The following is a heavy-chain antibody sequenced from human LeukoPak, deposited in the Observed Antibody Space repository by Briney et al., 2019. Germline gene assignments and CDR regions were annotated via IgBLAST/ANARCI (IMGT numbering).Heavy chain of an antibody. J-gene: IGHJ4*02. V-gene: IGHV1-2*02. CDR3: ARVIGYSSSWSDY. CDR1: GYTFTGYY. Sequence: ASVKVSCKASGYTFTGYYMHWVRQAPGQGLEWMGWINPNSGGTNYAQKFQGRVTMTRDTFISTAYMELSRLRSDDTAVYYCARVIGYSSSWSDYWGQGTLVTVSS. D-gene: IGHD6-13*01. CDR2: INPNSGGT.